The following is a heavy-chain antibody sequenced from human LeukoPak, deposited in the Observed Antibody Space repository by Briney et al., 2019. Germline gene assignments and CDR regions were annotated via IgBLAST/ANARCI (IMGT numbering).Heavy chain of an antibody. CDR2: INPSGGST. CDR3: ARHSLPGTTPFDY. CDR1: GYTFSSYY. Sequence: ASVKASCKASGYTFSSYYMHWVRQAPEQGLEWMGVINPSGGSTSYAQRFQGRVTMTRDTSTSTFYMELSSLRSEDTAVYYCARHSLPGTTPFDYWGQGTLVTVSS. J-gene: IGHJ4*02. D-gene: IGHD1-1*01. V-gene: IGHV1-46*01.